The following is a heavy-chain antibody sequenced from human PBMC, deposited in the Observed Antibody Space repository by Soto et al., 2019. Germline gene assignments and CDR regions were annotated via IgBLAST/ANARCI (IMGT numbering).Heavy chain of an antibody. V-gene: IGHV4-59*01. J-gene: IGHJ4*02. CDR3: ARGVYGQWPLD. Sequence: ETLSLTCTVSGGSISSYYWSWIRQPPGKGLEWIGYIYYSGSTNYNPSLKSRVTISVDTSKNQFSLKLSSVTAADTAVYYCARGVYGQWPLDWGQGTLVTVSS. CDR2: IYYSGST. CDR1: GGSISSYY. D-gene: IGHD6-19*01.